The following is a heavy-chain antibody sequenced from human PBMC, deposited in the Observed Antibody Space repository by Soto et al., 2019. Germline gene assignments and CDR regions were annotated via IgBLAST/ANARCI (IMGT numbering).Heavy chain of an antibody. CDR2: VIPILGIA. CDR1: GGTFSSYT. Sequence: QVQLVQSGAEVKKPGSSVKVSCKASGGTFSSYTISCVRQAPGQGLEWMGRVIPILGIANYAQKFQGRVTMTADKSTSTADMELSSLRSEDTAVYYCASGFPSRYHYYYYMDVWGKGTTVTVSS. CDR3: ASGFPSRYHYYYYMDV. D-gene: IGHD3-10*01. J-gene: IGHJ6*03. V-gene: IGHV1-69*02.